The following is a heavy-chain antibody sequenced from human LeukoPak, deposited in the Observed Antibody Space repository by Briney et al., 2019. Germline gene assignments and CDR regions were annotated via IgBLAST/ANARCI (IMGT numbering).Heavy chain of an antibody. Sequence: SETLSLNGTVSAGSFTSFYWSWVRQPAGKGLEWIGHFFSSGTSSATTMYNPSFESRATISVDKSKNQFSLKLTSVTAADTAVYYCARYSGIYGHDNWGRGTLVTVSS. CDR1: AGSFTSFY. V-gene: IGHV4-4*07. CDR2: FFSSGTSSATT. CDR3: ARYSGIYGHDN. J-gene: IGHJ4*02. D-gene: IGHD3-10*01.